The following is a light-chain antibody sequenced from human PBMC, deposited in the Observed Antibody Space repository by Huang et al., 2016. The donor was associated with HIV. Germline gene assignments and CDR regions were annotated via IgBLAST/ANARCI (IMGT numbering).Light chain of an antibody. CDR2: WAS. V-gene: IGKV4-1*01. CDR1: RSILYNSNNKNY. CDR3: QQYYTTPGT. J-gene: IGKJ3*01. Sequence: DIMLTQSPDSLAVSLGERATINCSSSRSILYNSNNKNYLAWHQQKPGQSPKLLIYWASTRESGVPYRFSGSGSETDFTLTISSLQAEDVAVYFCQQYYTTPGTFGPGTTVHIK.